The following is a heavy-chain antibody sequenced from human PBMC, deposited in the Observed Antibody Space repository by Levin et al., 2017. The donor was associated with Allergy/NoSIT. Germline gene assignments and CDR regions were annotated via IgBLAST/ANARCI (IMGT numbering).Heavy chain of an antibody. Sequence: GESLKISCKASGYTFTSYYMHWVRQAPGQGLEWMGIINPSGGSTSYAQKFQGRVTMTRDTSTSTVYMELSSLRSEDTAVYYCASHDILTGYYPHYYYYMDVWGKGTTVTVSS. CDR2: INPSGGST. CDR3: ASHDILTGYYPHYYYYMDV. D-gene: IGHD3-9*01. CDR1: GYTFTSYY. J-gene: IGHJ6*03. V-gene: IGHV1-46*01.